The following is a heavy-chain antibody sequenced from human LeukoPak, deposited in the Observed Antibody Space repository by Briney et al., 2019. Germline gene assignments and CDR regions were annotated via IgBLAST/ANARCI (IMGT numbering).Heavy chain of an antibody. J-gene: IGHJ4*02. D-gene: IGHD6-19*01. Sequence: PGRSLRLSCAAPGFTFDDYGMHWVRQAPGKGLEWVSAISWNSDTIGYADSVKGRFTISRDNAKTSLYLQMNSLRAEDTALYYCTAHSSGLDYWGQGTLVTVSS. V-gene: IGHV3-9*01. CDR3: TAHSSGLDY. CDR1: GFTFDDYG. CDR2: ISWNSDTI.